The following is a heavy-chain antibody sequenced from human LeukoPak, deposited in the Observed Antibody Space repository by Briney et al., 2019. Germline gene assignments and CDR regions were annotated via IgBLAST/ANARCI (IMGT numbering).Heavy chain of an antibody. CDR2: ISGNGGST. D-gene: IGHD3-22*01. V-gene: IGHV3-23*01. CDR3: TGSYYYEYFQH. CDR1: GLTFSSYA. J-gene: IGHJ1*01. Sequence: GGSLRLSCAASGLTFSSYAMNWVRQAPGKGLERVSVISGNGGSTYYADSVRGRFTISRDNSKSTLYLQMNSLRAEDTALYYCTGSYYYEYFQHWGQGTLVTVSS.